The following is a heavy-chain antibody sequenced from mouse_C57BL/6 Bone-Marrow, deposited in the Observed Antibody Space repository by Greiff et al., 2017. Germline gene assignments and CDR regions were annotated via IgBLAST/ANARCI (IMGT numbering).Heavy chain of an antibody. CDR3: ARAPLQGTTVVAHYAMDY. Sequence: EVQLVESGGGLVKPGGSLKLSCAASGFTFSSYAMSWVRQTPEKRLEWVATISDGGSYTYYPDNVKGRFTISRDNAKNNLYLQMSHLKSEDTAMYYCARAPLQGTTVVAHYAMDYWGQGTSVTVSS. CDR1: GFTFSSYA. CDR2: ISDGGSYT. J-gene: IGHJ4*01. D-gene: IGHD1-1*01. V-gene: IGHV5-4*01.